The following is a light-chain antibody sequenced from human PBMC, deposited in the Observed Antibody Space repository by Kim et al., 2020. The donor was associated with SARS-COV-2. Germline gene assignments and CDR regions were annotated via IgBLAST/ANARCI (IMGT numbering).Light chain of an antibody. CDR1: QGIRSY. CDR3: QYLNNSPLT. CDR2: AAS. V-gene: IGKV1-9*01. Sequence: IQLTQSPSSLSASVGDRVTITCRASQGIRSYLAWYQQKPGKAPSLLIYAASTLQSGVPSRFSGSGSETDFTLTISSLQPEDFATYYCQYLNNSPLTFGQGTKVDIK. J-gene: IGKJ1*01.